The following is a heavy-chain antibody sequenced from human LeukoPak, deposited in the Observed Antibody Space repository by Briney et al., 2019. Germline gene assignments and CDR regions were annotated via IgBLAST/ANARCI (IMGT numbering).Heavy chain of an antibody. D-gene: IGHD6-13*01. J-gene: IGHJ4*02. Sequence: ASVKVSCKASGYTFTGYYMHWVRQAPGQGLEWMGWINPNSGGTNYAQKFQGRVTMTRDTSISTAYMELSRLRSDDTAVYYCARVTRSAAGTAAFDYWGQGTLVTVSS. V-gene: IGHV1-2*02. CDR2: INPNSGGT. CDR1: GYTFTGYY. CDR3: ARVTRSAAGTAAFDY.